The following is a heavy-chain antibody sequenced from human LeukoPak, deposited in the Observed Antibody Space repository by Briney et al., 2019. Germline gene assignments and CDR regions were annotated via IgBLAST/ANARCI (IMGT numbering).Heavy chain of an antibody. CDR2: IIPIFDTA. CDR3: ARAPADYGDPHFDY. V-gene: IGHV1-69*06. CDR1: GGTFSSYA. D-gene: IGHD4-17*01. Sequence: GASVKVSCKASGGTFSSYAISWVRQAPGQGLEWMGGIIPIFDTANYAQKFQGRVTITADKSTSTAYMELSSLRSEDTAVYYCARAPADYGDPHFDYWGQGTLVTVSS. J-gene: IGHJ4*02.